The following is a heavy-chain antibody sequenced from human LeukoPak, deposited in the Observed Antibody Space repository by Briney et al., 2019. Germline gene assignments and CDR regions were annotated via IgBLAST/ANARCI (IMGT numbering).Heavy chain of an antibody. CDR3: ARDALGAYITGTTCFDY. V-gene: IGHV3-7*01. D-gene: IGHD1-7*01. CDR1: GFTVSSNY. J-gene: IGHJ4*02. CDR2: IKQDGSEK. Sequence: PGGSLRLSCAASGFTVSSNYMSWVRQAPGKGLEWVANIKQDGSEKYYVDSVKGRFTISRDNAKNSLYLQMNSLRAEDTAVYYCARDALGAYITGTTCFDYWGQGTLVTVSS.